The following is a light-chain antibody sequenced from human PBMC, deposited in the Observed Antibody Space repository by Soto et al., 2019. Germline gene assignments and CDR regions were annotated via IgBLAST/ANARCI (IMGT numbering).Light chain of an antibody. Sequence: QSALTQPASVSGSPGQSITISCTGTSSDVGGYNYVSWYQQHPGKAPKLMIYEVSSRPSGVSNRFSGSKSGNTASLTISGLQPEDEADYFCSSYGSTSTRYVFGTGTKVTVL. J-gene: IGLJ1*01. CDR3: SSYGSTSTRYV. CDR2: EVS. CDR1: SSDVGGYNY. V-gene: IGLV2-14*01.